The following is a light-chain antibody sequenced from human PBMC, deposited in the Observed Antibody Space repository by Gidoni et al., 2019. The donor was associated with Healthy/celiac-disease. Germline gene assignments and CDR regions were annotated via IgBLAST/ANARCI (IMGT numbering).Light chain of an antibody. CDR1: SSNIGSNP. J-gene: IGLJ3*02. Sequence: QSVLPQPPSASGTPGQRVTISCSGSSSNIGSNPVNWYQQLPGTAPKLLTYSNNQRPSGVPGRFPGSKSGTSASLAISGLQSEDEADYYCAAWDDSLNGWVFGGWTKLTVL. CDR3: AAWDDSLNGWV. CDR2: SNN. V-gene: IGLV1-44*01.